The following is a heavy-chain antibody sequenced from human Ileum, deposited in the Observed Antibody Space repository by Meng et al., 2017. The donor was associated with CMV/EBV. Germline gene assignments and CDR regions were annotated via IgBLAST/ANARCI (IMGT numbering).Heavy chain of an antibody. CDR3: ARFRIAALGNLFDP. CDR1: GASISSGDYY. J-gene: IGHJ5*02. CDR2: IFFSGNT. D-gene: IGHD6-13*01. Sequence: QVHRQESGPGLVNPSQTLSLSCTVSGASISSGDYYWSWIRQPPGKGLEWIGYIFFSGNTYYNPSLNNRVIISIDTPRNQFSLKVDSVTAADAAVYYCARFRIAALGNLFDPWGHGTLVTVSS. V-gene: IGHV4-30-4*08.